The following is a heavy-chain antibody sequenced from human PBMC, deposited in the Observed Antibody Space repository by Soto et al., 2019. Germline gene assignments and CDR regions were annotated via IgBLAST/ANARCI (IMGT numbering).Heavy chain of an antibody. CDR1: GFTFSSYA. CDR2: ISYDGSNK. D-gene: IGHD3-22*01. J-gene: IGHJ3*02. CDR3: ARDQRSIVVVITARGANAFDI. V-gene: IGHV3-30-3*01. Sequence: QVQLVESGGGVVQPGRSLRLSCAASGFTFSSYAMHWVRQAPGKGLEWVAVISYDGSNKYYADSAKGRFTISRDNSKNTLFLQMNSLRAEDTALYYCARDQRSIVVVITARGANAFDIWGQGTMVTVSS.